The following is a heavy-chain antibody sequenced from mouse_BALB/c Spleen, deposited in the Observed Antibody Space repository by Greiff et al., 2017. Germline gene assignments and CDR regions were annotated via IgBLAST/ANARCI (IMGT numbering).Heavy chain of an antibody. CDR1: GFTFSSFG. CDR3: ARERELGPRYFDY. CDR2: ISSGSSTI. D-gene: IGHD4-1*01. J-gene: IGHJ2*01. V-gene: IGHV5-17*02. Sequence: EVKLMESGGGLVQPGGSRKLSCAASGFTFSSFGMHWVRQAPEKGLEWVAYISSGSSTIYYADTVKGRFTISRDNPKNTLFLQMTSLRSEDTAMYYCARERELGPRYFDYWGQGTTLTVSS.